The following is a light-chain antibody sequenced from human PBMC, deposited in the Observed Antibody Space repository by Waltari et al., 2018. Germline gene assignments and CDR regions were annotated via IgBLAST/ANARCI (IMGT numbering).Light chain of an antibody. V-gene: IGKV1-33*01. Sequence: DIQMTQSPSSLSASVGDRVTITCQASQDISSYLNWYHQKPGKAPKLLMSAASNMEAGVPSRFSGSRSGTDFTFTITSLQSEDIATYYCQQYADLPWTFGQGTKVEIK. CDR1: QDISSY. CDR3: QQYADLPWT. CDR2: AAS. J-gene: IGKJ1*01.